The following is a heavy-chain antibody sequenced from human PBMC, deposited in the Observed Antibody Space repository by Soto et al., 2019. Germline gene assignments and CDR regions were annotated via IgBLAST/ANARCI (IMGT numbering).Heavy chain of an antibody. D-gene: IGHD3-3*01. V-gene: IGHV2-5*02. J-gene: IGHJ4*02. CDR3: AHSKTYYDFWSGYYNGLARDY. CDR1: GFSLSTSGVG. Sequence: QITLKESGPTLVKPTQTLTLTCTFSGFSLSTSGVGVGWIRQPPGKALEWLALIYWDDDKRYSPSLKSRLTLTKDTSKNQVVLTMTTMDPLDTATYYCAHSKTYYDFWSGYYNGLARDYWGQGTLVTVSS. CDR2: IYWDDDK.